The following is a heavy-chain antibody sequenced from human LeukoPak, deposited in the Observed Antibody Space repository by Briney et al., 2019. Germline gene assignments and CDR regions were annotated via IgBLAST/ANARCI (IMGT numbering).Heavy chain of an antibody. CDR3: ARTSRHSSSWYE. D-gene: IGHD6-13*01. V-gene: IGHV1-2*02. CDR2: INPDSGGT. J-gene: IGHJ4*02. Sequence: ASVKVSCKASGYTFTAYYMHWVRQAPGQGLEWMGWINPDSGGTNYAQKLQGRVTMVRDTSISRVYMELTRVRSDDTAVYYCARTSRHSSSWYEWGQGTLVTVSS. CDR1: GYTFTAYY.